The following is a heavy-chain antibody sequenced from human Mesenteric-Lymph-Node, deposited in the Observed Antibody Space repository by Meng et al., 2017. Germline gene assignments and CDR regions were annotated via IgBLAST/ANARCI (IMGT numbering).Heavy chain of an antibody. V-gene: IGHV3-33*08. J-gene: IGHJ6*02. D-gene: IGHD6-13*01. CDR3: ARDGQQQMPYGFDV. CDR2: VWYDGNNK. Sequence: LTGAASGFTFRHHAMHRVRQAPGKGLEWLAQVWYDGNNKYYGDSVKGRFTISRDNSMNILYLHMNSLRAEDTAKYFCARDGQQQMPYGFDVWGRGTTVTVSS. CDR1: GFTFRHHA.